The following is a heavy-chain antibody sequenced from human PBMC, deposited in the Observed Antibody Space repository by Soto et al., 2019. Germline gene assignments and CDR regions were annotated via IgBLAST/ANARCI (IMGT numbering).Heavy chain of an antibody. CDR1: GGSISSGDYY. J-gene: IGHJ2*01. CDR3: ARDEVTTPSDWYFDL. V-gene: IGHV4-30-4*01. Sequence: QVQPQESGPGLVKPSQTLSLTCTVSGGSISSGDYYWSWIRQPPGKGLEWIGYIYYSGSTYYNPSLKSRVTISVDTSKNQFSLKLSSVTAADTAVYYCARDEVTTPSDWYFDLWGRGTLVTVSS. CDR2: IYYSGST. D-gene: IGHD3-22*01.